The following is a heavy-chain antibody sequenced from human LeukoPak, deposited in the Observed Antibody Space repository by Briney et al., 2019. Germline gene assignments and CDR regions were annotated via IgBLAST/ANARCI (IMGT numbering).Heavy chain of an antibody. D-gene: IGHD1-1*01. CDR1: GFTFSRYW. CDR3: AKSLFTSATGTGRAFHI. Sequence: GGSLRLSCAASGFTFSRYWMSWVRQAPGKGLEWVANIKHDGGEKYYVDSVKGRFTISRDNSKNTLYLQMTSLRAEDTAEYYCAKSLFTSATGTGRAFHIWGQGTMVTVSS. CDR2: IKHDGGEK. V-gene: IGHV3-7*03. J-gene: IGHJ3*02.